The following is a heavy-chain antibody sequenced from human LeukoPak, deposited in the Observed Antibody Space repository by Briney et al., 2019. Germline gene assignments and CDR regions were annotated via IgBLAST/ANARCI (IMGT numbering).Heavy chain of an antibody. D-gene: IGHD2-15*01. CDR1: GGSISSGGYY. CDR2: IYYSGST. J-gene: IGHJ4*02. CDR3: AGFRGLGGELLLVY. Sequence: SETLSLTCTVSGGSISSGGYYWSWIRQHPGKGLEWIGYIYYSGSTYYNPSLKSRVTISVDTSKNQFSLKLSSVTAADTAVYYCAGFRGLGGELLLVYWGQGTLVTVSS. V-gene: IGHV4-31*03.